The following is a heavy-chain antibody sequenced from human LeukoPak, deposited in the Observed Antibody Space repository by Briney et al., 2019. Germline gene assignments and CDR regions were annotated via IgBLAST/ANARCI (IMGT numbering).Heavy chain of an antibody. J-gene: IGHJ4*02. CDR3: ARGSWNYETSN. D-gene: IGHD1-7*01. CDR1: GFTFSDYY. CDR2: ISSSSSYI. V-gene: IGHV3-11*06. Sequence: GGSLRLSCAASGFTFSDYYMSWIRQAPGKGLEWVSSISSSSSYIYYADSVKGRFTISRDNAKNSLYLQMNSLRAEDTAVYYCARGSWNYETSNWGQGTLVTVSS.